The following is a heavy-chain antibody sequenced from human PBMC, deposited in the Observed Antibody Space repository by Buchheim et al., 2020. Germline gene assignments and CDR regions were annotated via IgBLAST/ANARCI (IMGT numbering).Heavy chain of an antibody. CDR2: IYPGDSDT. Sequence: EVQLVQSGAEVKKPGESLKISCKGSGYSFTSYWIGWVRQMPGKGLEWMGIIYPGDSDTRYSPSFQGQVTISADKSISTAYLQWSSLKASYTAMYYCARHDGDIVVVPAAKCCYYGMDVWGQGTT. D-gene: IGHD2-2*01. J-gene: IGHJ6*02. CDR1: GYSFTSYW. V-gene: IGHV5-51*01. CDR3: ARHDGDIVVVPAAKCCYYGMDV.